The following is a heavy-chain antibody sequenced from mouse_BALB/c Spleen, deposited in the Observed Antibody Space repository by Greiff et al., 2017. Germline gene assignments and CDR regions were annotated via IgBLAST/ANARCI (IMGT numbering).Heavy chain of an antibody. D-gene: IGHD2-10*02. V-gene: IGHV5-6-4*01. CDR1: GFTFSSYT. Sequence: EVQLVESGGGLVKPGGSLKLSCAASGFTFSSYTMSWVRQTPEKRLEWVATISSGGSYTYYPDSVKGRFTISRDNAKNTLYLQMSSLKSEDTAMYYCTTSPAYGNYGGFAYWGQGTLVTVSA. CDR3: TTSPAYGNYGGFAY. J-gene: IGHJ3*01. CDR2: ISSGGSYT.